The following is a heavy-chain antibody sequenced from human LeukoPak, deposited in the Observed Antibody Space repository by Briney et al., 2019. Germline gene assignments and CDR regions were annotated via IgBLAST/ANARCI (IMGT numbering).Heavy chain of an antibody. CDR3: ARGIAAAGTQDAWFDP. D-gene: IGHD6-13*01. J-gene: IGHJ5*02. CDR2: MKPKSGNT. CDR1: GYTFTSYD. V-gene: IGHV1-8*01. Sequence: DSVKASCKASGYTFTSYDINWVRQADGQGSEWMGWMKPKSGNTVYAQKFQGRVTMTRNTSKSKAYMGVSSLRSEDTAVYYCARGIAAAGTQDAWFDPWGQGTLVTVSS.